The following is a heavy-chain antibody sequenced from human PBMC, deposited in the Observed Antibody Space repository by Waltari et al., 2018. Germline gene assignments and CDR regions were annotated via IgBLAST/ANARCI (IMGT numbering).Heavy chain of an antibody. V-gene: IGHV1-2*02. D-gene: IGHD2-2*01. CDR2: INPNSGGT. Sequence: QVQLVQSGAEVKKPGASVKVSCKASGYTFTGYYMHWVRQAPGQGLEWMGWINPNSGGTIYAKNFQGRVTMTRETSISTAYMELSRLRSDDTALYYCATGIVVVPAANRGYAFDIWGQGTMVTVSS. CDR3: ATGIVVVPAANRGYAFDI. CDR1: GYTFTGYY. J-gene: IGHJ3*02.